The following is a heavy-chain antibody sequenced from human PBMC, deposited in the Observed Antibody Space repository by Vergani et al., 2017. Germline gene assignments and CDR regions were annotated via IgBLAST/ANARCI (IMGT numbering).Heavy chain of an antibody. D-gene: IGHD1-26*01. J-gene: IGHJ4*02. CDR2: INPSGGST. CDR1: GYTFTSYY. Sequence: QVQLVQSGAEVKKPGASVKVSCKASGYTFTSYYMHWVRQAPGQGLEWMGIINPSGGSTSYAQKVQGRVTMTRDTSISPAYMELSRLRSDDTAVYYCAGVGIHSGSPDYWGEGIVVTVSA. V-gene: IGHV1-46*01. CDR3: AGVGIHSGSPDY.